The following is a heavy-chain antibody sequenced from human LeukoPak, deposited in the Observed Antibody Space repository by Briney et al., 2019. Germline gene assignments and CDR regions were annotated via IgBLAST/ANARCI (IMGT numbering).Heavy chain of an antibody. Sequence: GGSLRRSCAASGFTFSSYSMNWVRQAPGKGLEWASSISSSSSYIYYADSVKGRFTISRDNAKNSLYLQVNSLRAEDTAVYYCAGTELELRALFDYWGQGTLVTVSS. J-gene: IGHJ4*02. V-gene: IGHV3-21*01. CDR2: ISSSSSYI. CDR1: GFTFSSYS. CDR3: AGTELELRALFDY. D-gene: IGHD1-7*01.